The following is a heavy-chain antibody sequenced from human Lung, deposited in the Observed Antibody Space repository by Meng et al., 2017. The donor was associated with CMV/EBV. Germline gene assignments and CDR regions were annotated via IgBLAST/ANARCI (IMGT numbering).Heavy chain of an antibody. CDR2: IYYSGLT. D-gene: IGHD2-8*01. Sequence: LALAESGPGPVKPLEHRSPTLTVSGGSIRSSSHYWGWIRQPPGKGLEWIGNIYYSGLTSYNPSLKSRVTISVDTSKNQFSLKLSSVTAADTAVFYCARVWANGEGWFDPWGQGTLVTVFS. CDR3: ARVWANGEGWFDP. J-gene: IGHJ5*02. CDR1: GGSIRSSSHY. V-gene: IGHV4-39*07.